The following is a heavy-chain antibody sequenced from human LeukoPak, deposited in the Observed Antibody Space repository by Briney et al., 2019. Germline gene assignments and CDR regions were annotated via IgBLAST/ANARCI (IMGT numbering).Heavy chain of an antibody. CDR3: ARGVPGGYYYGRNWFDP. V-gene: IGHV4-34*01. Sequence: SETLSLTCAVYGGSFSGYYWSWIRQPPGKGLEWIGEINHSGSTNYNPSLKSRVTISVDTSKNQFPLKLSSVTAADTAVYYCARGVPGGYYYGRNWFDPWGQGTLVTVSS. CDR1: GGSFSGYY. D-gene: IGHD3-22*01. CDR2: INHSGST. J-gene: IGHJ5*02.